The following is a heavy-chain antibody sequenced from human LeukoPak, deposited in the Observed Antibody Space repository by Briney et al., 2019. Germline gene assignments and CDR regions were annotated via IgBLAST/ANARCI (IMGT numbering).Heavy chain of an antibody. V-gene: IGHV3-23*01. J-gene: IGHJ4*02. CDR2: ISGSGGST. CDR3: AKQKDYGDYYYLDY. D-gene: IGHD4-17*01. Sequence: GGSLRLSCAASGFTFSSYAMSWVRQAPGKGLEWVSAISGSGGSTYYADSVKGRFTISRDNSKNTLYLQMNSLRAEDTAVYYCAKQKDYGDYYYLDYWGQGTLVTVSS. CDR1: GFTFSSYA.